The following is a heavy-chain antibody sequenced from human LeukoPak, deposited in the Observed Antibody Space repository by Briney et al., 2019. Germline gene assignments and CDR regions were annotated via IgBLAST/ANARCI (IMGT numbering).Heavy chain of an antibody. CDR1: GGSINSSSYY. Sequence: SETLSLTCTVPGGSINSSSYYWGWIRQPPGKGLEWIGIMDHSGITYSNPSLRSRVTISLDTSKNQFSLNLSSVTAADTAVYYCARDPHHDDYGDEGFDYWGQGTLVTVSS. CDR2: MDHSGIT. V-gene: IGHV4-39*07. J-gene: IGHJ4*02. D-gene: IGHD4-17*01. CDR3: ARDPHHDDYGDEGFDY.